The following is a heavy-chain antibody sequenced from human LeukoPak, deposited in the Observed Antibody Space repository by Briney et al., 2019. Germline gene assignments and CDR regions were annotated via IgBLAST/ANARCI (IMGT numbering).Heavy chain of an antibody. D-gene: IGHD3-22*01. Sequence: GGSLRLSCAASGFTFSSYSMNWVRQAPGKGLEWVSYITSSSSTIYYADSVKGRFTISRDNAKNSLYLQMNSLRDEDTAVYYCARPRYYYDSSGDRHFDCWGQGTLVTVSS. J-gene: IGHJ4*02. CDR3: ARPRYYYDSSGDRHFDC. CDR1: GFTFSSYS. V-gene: IGHV3-48*02. CDR2: ITSSSSTI.